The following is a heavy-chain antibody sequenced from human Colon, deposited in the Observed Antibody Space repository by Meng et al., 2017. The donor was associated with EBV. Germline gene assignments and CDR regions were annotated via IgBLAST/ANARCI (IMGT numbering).Heavy chain of an antibody. CDR1: GTSISTSNL. J-gene: IGHJ5*02. CDR3: ARDGGVTHIP. Sequence: QVRRQGAGAGLVKPSGPLFLTCAVSGTSISTSNLWSWIRQSPGEGLEWIGAIYHNGQTNYNPSLKSRVSMSVDESKNEFSLNLKSVTAADTAVYYCARDGGVTHIPWGQGVLVTVSS. CDR2: IYHNGQT. D-gene: IGHD2-8*02. V-gene: IGHV4-4*02.